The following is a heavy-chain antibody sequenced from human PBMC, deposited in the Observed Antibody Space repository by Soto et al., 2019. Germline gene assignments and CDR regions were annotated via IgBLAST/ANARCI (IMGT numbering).Heavy chain of an antibody. Sequence: GGSLRLSCAASGFTFSGYYMSWIRQAPGKGLEWVSYISSSGSTIYYADSVKGRFTISRDNAKNSLYLQMNSLRAEDTAVYYCARVPREDYDFWSGYDTGAHWFDPWGQGTLVTVSS. J-gene: IGHJ5*02. CDR1: GFTFSGYY. D-gene: IGHD3-3*01. CDR2: ISSSGSTI. V-gene: IGHV3-11*01. CDR3: ARVPREDYDFWSGYDTGAHWFDP.